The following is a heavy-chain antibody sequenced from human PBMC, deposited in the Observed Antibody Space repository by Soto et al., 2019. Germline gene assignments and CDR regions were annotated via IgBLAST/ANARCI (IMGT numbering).Heavy chain of an antibody. CDR3: VRGDSNYAY. CDR2: IKPDESEK. J-gene: IGHJ4*02. CDR1: GFTFSDSW. V-gene: IGHV3-7*01. Sequence: EVQLVESGGGLVQPGGSLRLSCTASGFTFSDSWMTWVRQAPGKGLEWVARIKPDESEKKYADSVKGRFSISRDNAKNSMYLQMDSLRGEDTAVYYCVRGDSNYAYWGQGTLVTVSS. D-gene: IGHD4-4*01.